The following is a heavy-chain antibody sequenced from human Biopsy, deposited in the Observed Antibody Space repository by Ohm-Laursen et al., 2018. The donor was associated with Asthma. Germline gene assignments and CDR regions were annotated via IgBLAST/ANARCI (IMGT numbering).Heavy chain of an antibody. J-gene: IGHJ4*02. CDR3: ARGSGLYPESPFDY. CDR1: GGSMTSGGHT. V-gene: IGHV4-31*03. Sequence: SQTLSLTCLVSGGSMTSGGHTWNWIRQIPGKGLEWIGYIFDSEGSYYNPSLKSRVMISLDTSQNQFSLSLNSVTAADTAVYFCARGSGLYPESPFDYWGQGTLVTVSS. D-gene: IGHD2-15*01. CDR2: IFDSEGS.